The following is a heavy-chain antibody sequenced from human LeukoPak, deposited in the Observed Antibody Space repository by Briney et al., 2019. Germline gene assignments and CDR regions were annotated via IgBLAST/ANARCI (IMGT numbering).Heavy chain of an antibody. D-gene: IGHD2-21*02. J-gene: IGHJ5*02. Sequence: SQTLSLTCTVSGGSISSGGYYWSWIRQHPGKGLEWIGYIYYSWSTYYNPSMNSLITISVDTSNNQFSLKLSSVTAADAAVYSWARGQSDSKRFDPWGQGTLVTVSS. CDR3: ARGQSDSKRFDP. V-gene: IGHV4-31*01. CDR2: IYYSWST. CDR1: GGSISSGGYY.